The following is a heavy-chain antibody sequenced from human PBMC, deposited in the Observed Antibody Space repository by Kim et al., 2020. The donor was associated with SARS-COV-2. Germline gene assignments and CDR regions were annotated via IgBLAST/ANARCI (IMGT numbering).Heavy chain of an antibody. J-gene: IGHJ6*02. CDR1: GYTFTSYG. V-gene: IGHV1-18*01. CDR3: ARVVRGVIQYYYYGMDV. D-gene: IGHD3-10*01. CDR2: ISAYNGNT. Sequence: ASVKVSCKASGYTFTSYGISWVRQAPGQGLEWMGWISAYNGNTNYAQKLQGRVTMTTDTSTSTAYMELRSLRSDDTAVYYCARVVRGVIQYYYYGMDVWGQGTTVTVSS.